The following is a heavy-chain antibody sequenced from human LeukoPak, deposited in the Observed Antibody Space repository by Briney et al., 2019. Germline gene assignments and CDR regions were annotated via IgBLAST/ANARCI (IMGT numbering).Heavy chain of an antibody. CDR1: GFTFSSYA. V-gene: IGHV3-64*01. J-gene: IGHJ5*02. D-gene: IGHD3-22*01. CDR3: ARDRLNYYDSSGYYPNWFDP. Sequence: GGSLRLSCAASGFTFSSYAMHWARQAPGKGLEYVSAISSNGGSTYYANSVKGRFTISRDNSKNTLYLQMGSLRAEDMAVYYCARDRLNYYDSSGYYPNWFDPWGQGTLVTVSS. CDR2: ISSNGGST.